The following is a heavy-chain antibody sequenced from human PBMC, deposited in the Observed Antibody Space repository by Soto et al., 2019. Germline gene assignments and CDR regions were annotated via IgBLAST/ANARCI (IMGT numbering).Heavy chain of an antibody. CDR1: GGSISSGGYY. CDR2: IYYSGST. J-gene: IGHJ4*02. V-gene: IGHV4-31*03. CDR3: ARAGVVVAATDNYYFDY. D-gene: IGHD2-15*01. Sequence: PSETLSLTCTVSGGSISSGGYYWSWIRQHPGKGLEWIGYIYYSGSTYYNPSLKSRVTISVDTSKNQFSLKLSSVTAADTAVYYCARAGVVVAATDNYYFDYWGQGTLVTVSS.